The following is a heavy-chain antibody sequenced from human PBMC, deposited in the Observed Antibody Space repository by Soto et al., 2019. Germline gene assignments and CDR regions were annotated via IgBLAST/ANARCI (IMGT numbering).Heavy chain of an antibody. CDR1: GFTFSSYG. V-gene: IGHV3-30*18. J-gene: IGHJ4*02. CDR2: ISYDGSNK. CDR3: AKTHIVVETAGFLIDY. D-gene: IGHD2-21*02. Sequence: QVQLVESGGGVVQPGRSLRLSCAASGFTFSSYGMHWVRQAPGKGLEWVAVISYDGSNKYYADSVKGRFTISRDNSKNTLYLQMNSLRAEDTAVYYCAKTHIVVETAGFLIDYWGQGTLVTVSS.